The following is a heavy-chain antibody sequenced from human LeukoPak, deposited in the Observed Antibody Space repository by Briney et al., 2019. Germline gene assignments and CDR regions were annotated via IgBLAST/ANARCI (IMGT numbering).Heavy chain of an antibody. CDR1: GGSISSGGYY. CDR3: ARGRWYYGSGSHYYFDY. J-gene: IGHJ4*02. D-gene: IGHD3-10*01. CDR2: IHYSGST. V-gene: IGHV4-31*03. Sequence: SETLSLTCTVSGGSISSGGYYWSWIRQHPGKGLEWIGYIHYSGSTYYNPSLKSRVSISVDTSNSQFSLKLSSVTAADTAVYYCARGRWYYGSGSHYYFDYWGQGTLVTVSS.